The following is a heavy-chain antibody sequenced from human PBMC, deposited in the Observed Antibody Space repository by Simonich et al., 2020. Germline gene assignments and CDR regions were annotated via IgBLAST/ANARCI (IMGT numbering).Heavy chain of an antibody. CDR2: TKKKESEK. CDR1: GFTFSSYW. V-gene: IGHV3-7*01. D-gene: IGHD3-10*01. CDR3: ARDREVYGSGSYYNY. J-gene: IGHJ4*02. Sequence: EVQLVESGGGLVQPGGSLRLSCAASGFTFSSYWMRWDRQAQGKGLEWEANTKKKESEKYFVDSVKGRFTISRDNAKNSLYLQMNSLRAEDTAVYYCARDREVYGSGSYYNYWGQGTLVTVSS.